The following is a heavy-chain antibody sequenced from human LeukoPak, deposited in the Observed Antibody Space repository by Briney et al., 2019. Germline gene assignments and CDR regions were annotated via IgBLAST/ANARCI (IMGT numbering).Heavy chain of an antibody. Sequence: PGGSLRLSCAASGFTFSDYYMSWIRQPPGKGLEWIGSIYYSGSTYYNPSLKSRVTISVDTSKNQFSLKLSSVTAADTAVYYCARNRTRKDYYGSGSYGGGWFDPWGQGTLVTVSS. V-gene: IGHV4-38-2*01. CDR3: ARNRTRKDYYGSGSYGGGWFDP. CDR2: IYYSGST. CDR1: GFTFSDYY. J-gene: IGHJ5*02. D-gene: IGHD3-10*01.